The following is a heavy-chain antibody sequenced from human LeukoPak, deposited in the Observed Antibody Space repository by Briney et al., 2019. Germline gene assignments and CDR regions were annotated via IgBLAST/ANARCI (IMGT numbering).Heavy chain of an antibody. CDR1: GFTFSSYW. J-gene: IGHJ5*02. D-gene: IGHD3-3*01. CDR2: IKQDGSDK. V-gene: IGHV3-7*01. Sequence: GGSLRLSCAASGFTFSSYWMTWFRQAPGKGPEWVANIKQDGSDKYYVDSVKGRFTISRDNAKNSLYLQMNSLRAEDTAVYYCARRGYYEFWSGYFQRLEGWFDPWGQGTLVTVSS. CDR3: ARRGYYEFWSGYFQRLEGWFDP.